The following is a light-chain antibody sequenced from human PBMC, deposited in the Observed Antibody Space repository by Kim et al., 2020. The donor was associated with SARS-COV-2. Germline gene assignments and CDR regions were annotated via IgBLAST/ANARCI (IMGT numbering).Light chain of an antibody. CDR1: SSNIGAGYD. V-gene: IGLV1-40*01. CDR3: QSYDNSLRV. CDR2: GNN. J-gene: IGLJ3*02. Sequence: PGQRVTISCSGSSSNIGAGYDVHWYQQLPGPAPKLLIYGNNNRPSGVPDRFSGSKSGTSASLAITGLQAEDEAHYYCQSYDNSLRVFGGGTQLTVL.